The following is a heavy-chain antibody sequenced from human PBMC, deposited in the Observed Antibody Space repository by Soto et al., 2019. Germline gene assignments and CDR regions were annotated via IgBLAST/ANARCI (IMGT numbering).Heavy chain of an antibody. V-gene: IGHV4-59*08. Sequence: SETLSLTCTVSGGSISPNYWRWIRQSPGKGLEWIGYIYYAGTTSYNPSLKSRATISLETSKSQFSLRPTSVTAADKGVYYCARGIYEGSSGYYLDVWGQGNLVTVSS. CDR1: GGSISPNY. J-gene: IGHJ4*02. D-gene: IGHD3-22*01. CDR3: ARGIYEGSSGYYLDV. CDR2: IYYAGTT.